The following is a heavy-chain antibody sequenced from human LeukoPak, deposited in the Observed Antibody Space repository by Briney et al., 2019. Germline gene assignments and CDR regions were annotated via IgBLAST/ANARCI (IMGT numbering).Heavy chain of an antibody. CDR3: AKDFYRDIAAAGTS. V-gene: IGHV3-30*18. D-gene: IGHD6-13*01. Sequence: GGSLRLSCAASGFTFSSYGMHWVRQAPGKGLEWVAVISYDGSNKYYADSVKGRFTISRDNSKNTRYLQMNSLRAEDTAVYYCAKDFYRDIAAAGTSWGQGTLVTVSS. CDR1: GFTFSSYG. J-gene: IGHJ4*02. CDR2: ISYDGSNK.